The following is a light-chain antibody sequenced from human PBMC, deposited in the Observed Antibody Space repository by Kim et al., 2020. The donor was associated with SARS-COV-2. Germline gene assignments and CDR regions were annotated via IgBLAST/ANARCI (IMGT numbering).Light chain of an antibody. CDR2: TDS. Sequence: SYELTQPSSVSVSPGQTARITCSGDVLARKYARWFQQKPGQAPVLLIYTDSERPSGIPERFSGSSSGTTVTLTISGAQVEDEADYYCYSAADNNVWVFGGGTQLTVL. CDR1: VLARKY. CDR3: YSAADNNVWV. J-gene: IGLJ3*02. V-gene: IGLV3-27*01.